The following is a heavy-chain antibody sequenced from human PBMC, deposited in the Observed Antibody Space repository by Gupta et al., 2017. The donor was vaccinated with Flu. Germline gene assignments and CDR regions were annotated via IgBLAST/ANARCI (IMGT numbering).Heavy chain of an antibody. J-gene: IGHJ3*02. D-gene: IGHD1-26*01. Sequence: VAVIWYDGSNKYYADSVKGRFTISRDNSKNTLYVQMNSLRAEDTAVYYCARDEVAGSTTYAFDMWGQGTMVTGSS. CDR3: ARDEVAGSTTYAFDM. V-gene: IGHV3-33*01. CDR2: IWYDGSNK.